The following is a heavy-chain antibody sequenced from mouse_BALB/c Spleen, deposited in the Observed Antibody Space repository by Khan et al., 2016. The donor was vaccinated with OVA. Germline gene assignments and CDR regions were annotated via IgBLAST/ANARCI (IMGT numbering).Heavy chain of an antibody. V-gene: IGHV1-5*01. J-gene: IGHJ2*01. D-gene: IGHD2-4*01. CDR3: TRSYDSYYFDY. CDR2: IYPGISDT. Sequence: EVQLQESGTVLARPGASVKMSCKASGYSFTSYWMHWVKQRPGLGLEWIGAIYPGISDTRYNQKFKGKAKLTAVTSASTAYMELSSLTNDDSAVYYCTRSYDSYYFDYRGQGTLLTVSS. CDR1: GYSFTSYW.